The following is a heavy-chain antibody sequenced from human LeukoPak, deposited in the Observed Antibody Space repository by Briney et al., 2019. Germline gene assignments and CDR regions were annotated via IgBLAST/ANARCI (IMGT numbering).Heavy chain of an antibody. D-gene: IGHD6-13*01. J-gene: IGHJ5*02. Sequence: PSETLSLTCIVSGDSISSHYWSWIRQPPGKGLEWIGYIYYSGHSDYNPSLKSRVTISVDTSKNQFSLKLSSVTAADTAVYYCARAGVAAAAKGWFDPWGQGTLVTVSS. CDR2: IYYSGHS. V-gene: IGHV4-59*11. CDR3: ARAGVAAAAKGWFDP. CDR1: GDSISSHY.